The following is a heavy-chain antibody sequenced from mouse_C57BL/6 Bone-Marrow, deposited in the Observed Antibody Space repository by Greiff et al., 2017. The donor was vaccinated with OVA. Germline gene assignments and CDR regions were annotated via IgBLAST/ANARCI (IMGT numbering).Heavy chain of an antibody. J-gene: IGHJ2*01. V-gene: IGHV1-80*01. D-gene: IGHD2-4*01. CDR1: GYAFSSYW. CDR3: ARRGIYYDYDVDY. CDR2: IYPGDGDT. Sequence: VQLQQSGAELVKPGASVKISFKASGYAFSSYWMNWVKQRPGKGLEWIGQIYPGDGDTNYNGKFKGKATLTADKSSSTAYMQLSSLTSEDSAVYFCARRGIYYDYDVDYWGQGTTLTVSS.